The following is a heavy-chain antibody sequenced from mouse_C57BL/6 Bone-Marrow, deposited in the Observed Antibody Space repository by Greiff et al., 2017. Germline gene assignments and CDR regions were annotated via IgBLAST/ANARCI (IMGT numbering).Heavy chain of an antibody. CDR2: MDPSDRET. CDR3: AREEGYDYGRGAD. J-gene: IGHJ3*01. CDR1: GYTSTDDW. Sequence: VQLQRPRDEQVGPGSSVTLSCKASGYTSTDDWITAVKQRPIPDLELSGNMDPSDRETHYSQKFKDKGTVTVDKSASSAYMQVNSLTTEDYAVHYCAREEGYDYGRGADWGECILVTV. D-gene: IGHD2-4*01. V-gene: IGHV1-52*01.